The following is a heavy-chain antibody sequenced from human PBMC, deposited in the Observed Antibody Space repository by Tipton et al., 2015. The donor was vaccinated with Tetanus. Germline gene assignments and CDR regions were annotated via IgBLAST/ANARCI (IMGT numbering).Heavy chain of an antibody. D-gene: IGHD7-27*01. CDR3: ARRLGPYTGDQIWHFDL. CDR2: IYPGDSDT. V-gene: IGHV5-51*01. CDR1: GYNFNLYW. Sequence: MQLVQSGAEVKKPGESLKISCQGSGYNFNLYWIAWVRQMPGKGLEWMGIIYPGDSDTTYSPSFQGQVTISADRSISTAYLQWSSLKASDTAVFFCARRLGPYTGDQIWHFDLWGRGTLVTVSS. J-gene: IGHJ2*01.